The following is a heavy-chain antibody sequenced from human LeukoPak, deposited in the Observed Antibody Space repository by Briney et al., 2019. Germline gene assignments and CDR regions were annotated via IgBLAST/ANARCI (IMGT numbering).Heavy chain of an antibody. CDR2: ISAYNGNT. V-gene: IGHV1-18*04. CDR3: ARVLLWFGVLCDY. J-gene: IGHJ4*02. D-gene: IGHD3-10*01. CDR1: GYSFTSYW. Sequence: GESLKIFCKGSGYSFTSYWIGWVRQAPGQGLEWMGWISAYNGNTNYAQKLQGRVTMTTDTSTSTAYMELRSLRSDDTAVYYCARVLLWFGVLCDYWGQGTLVTVSS.